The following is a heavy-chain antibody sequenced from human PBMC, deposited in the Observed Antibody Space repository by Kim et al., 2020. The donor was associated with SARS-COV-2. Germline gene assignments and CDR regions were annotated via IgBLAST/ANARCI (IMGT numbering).Heavy chain of an antibody. D-gene: IGHD5-12*01. V-gene: IGHV3-23*01. Sequence: SVKGRFTISRDNSKNTLYLQMNSLRAEDTAVYYCAKDNVDIVATMNAFDIWGQGTMVTVSS. J-gene: IGHJ3*02. CDR3: AKDNVDIVATMNAFDI.